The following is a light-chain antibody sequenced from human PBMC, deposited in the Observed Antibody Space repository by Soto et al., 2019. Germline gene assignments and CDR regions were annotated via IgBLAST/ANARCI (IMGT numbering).Light chain of an antibody. CDR2: KAS. J-gene: IGKJ4*01. V-gene: IGKV1-5*03. CDR3: QQYNGYRLA. CDR1: QSISNW. Sequence: DIQMTQSPSSLCASVGDRVTFTCRASQSISNWLAWYQQKPGKAPKLLIYKASTLESGVPSRFSGSGSGTEFTLTISSLQADDFAIYYCQQYNGYRLAFGGGTKVEIK.